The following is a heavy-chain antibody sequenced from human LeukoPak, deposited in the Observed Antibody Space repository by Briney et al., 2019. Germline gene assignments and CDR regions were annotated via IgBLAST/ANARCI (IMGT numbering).Heavy chain of an antibody. CDR1: GLTVSDNY. CDR3: ARAQGGKIQLWDYYFDY. Sequence: GGSLRLSCAASGLTVSDNYISWVRQAPGKGLEWVALIYSAGTTHADSVRGRFTISRDKSKNMLYLQMDSLRAEDTAVYFCARAQGGKIQLWDYYFDYWGQGTLVTVSS. D-gene: IGHD5-18*01. CDR2: IYSAGTT. V-gene: IGHV3-66*01. J-gene: IGHJ4*02.